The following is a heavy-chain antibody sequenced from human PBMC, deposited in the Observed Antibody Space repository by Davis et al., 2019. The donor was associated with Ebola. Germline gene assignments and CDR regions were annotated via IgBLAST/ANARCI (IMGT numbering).Heavy chain of an antibody. CDR1: GGSISSYY. CDR3: ARVNGGTSYYDFWSGYHNWFDP. V-gene: IGHV4-59*01. D-gene: IGHD3-3*01. Sequence: PSETLSLTCTVSGGSISSYYWSWTRQPPGKGLEWIGYIYYSGSTNYNPSLKSRVTISVDTSKNQFSLKLSSVTAADTAVYYCARVNGGTSYYDFWSGYHNWFDPWGQGTLVTVSS. J-gene: IGHJ5*02. CDR2: IYYSGST.